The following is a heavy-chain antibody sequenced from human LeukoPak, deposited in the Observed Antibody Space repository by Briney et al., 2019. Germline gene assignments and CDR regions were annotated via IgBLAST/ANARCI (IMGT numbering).Heavy chain of an antibody. CDR2: IKQDGSEK. D-gene: IGHD3-16*02. V-gene: IGHV3-7*01. CDR1: GFTFSSYW. CDR3: ARAGATSYVWGSYRYNY. J-gene: IGHJ4*02. Sequence: GGSLRLSCAASGFTFSSYWMSWVRQAPGKGLEWVANIKQDGSEKYYVDSVKGRFTISRDNAKNSLYLQMNSLRAEDTAVYYCARAGATSYVWGSYRYNYWGQGTLVTVPS.